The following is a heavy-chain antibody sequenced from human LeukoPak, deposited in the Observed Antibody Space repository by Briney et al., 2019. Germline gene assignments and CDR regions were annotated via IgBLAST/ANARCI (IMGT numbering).Heavy chain of an antibody. J-gene: IGHJ4*02. CDR3: AKDQGYSYGRGYFDY. V-gene: IGHV3-23*01. Sequence: GGSLRLSCAASGFTFSSYAMSWVRQAPGKGLEWVSAISGSGGSTYYADSVKGRFTISRDNSKNTLYLQMNSLGAEDTAVYYCAKDQGYSYGRGYFDYWGQGTLVTVSS. CDR1: GFTFSSYA. CDR2: ISGSGGST. D-gene: IGHD5-18*01.